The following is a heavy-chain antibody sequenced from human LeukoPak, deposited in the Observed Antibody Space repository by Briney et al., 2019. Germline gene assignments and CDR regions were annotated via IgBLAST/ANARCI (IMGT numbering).Heavy chain of an antibody. CDR1: GYTFTSYD. CDR3: ARMDGSGSYLWFDP. V-gene: IGHV1-8*01. Sequence: ASVTVSCKASGYTFTSYDINWVRQATGQGLEWMGWMNPNSGNTGYAQKFQGRVTMTRNTSISTAYMELSSLRSEDTAVYYCARMDGSGSYLWFDPWGQGTLVTVSS. D-gene: IGHD3-10*01. J-gene: IGHJ5*02. CDR2: MNPNSGNT.